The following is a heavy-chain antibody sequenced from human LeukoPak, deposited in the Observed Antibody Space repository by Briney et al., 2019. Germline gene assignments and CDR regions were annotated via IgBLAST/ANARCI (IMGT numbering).Heavy chain of an antibody. J-gene: IGHJ4*02. CDR3: ARDLGFSSSWPDLYFGY. CDR2: TYYRSKWYN. D-gene: IGHD6-13*01. Sequence: SQTLSLTCAISGDSVSSNSAAWNWIRQSPSRGLEWLGRTYYRSKWYNDYAVSVKSRITINPDTSKNQFSLQLNSVTPEDTAVYYCARDLGFSSSWPDLYFGYWGQGTLVTVSS. V-gene: IGHV6-1*01. CDR1: GDSVSSNSAA.